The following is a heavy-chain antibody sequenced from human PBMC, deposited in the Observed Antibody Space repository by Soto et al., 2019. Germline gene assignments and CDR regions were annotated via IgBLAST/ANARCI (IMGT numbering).Heavy chain of an antibody. J-gene: IGHJ4*02. CDR3: ARHMVYSGVVDY. D-gene: IGHD1-26*01. CDR1: GGSISSSSYY. V-gene: IGHV4-39*01. Sequence: QLQLHESGPGLVKPSETLSLMCTVSGGSISSSSYYWGWIRQPPGKGLEWIGHIYYSGSTYYYPSIQREVVISVNTSKYQSSLKLRLVTAADPAVYYCARHMVYSGVVDYWGPGTRVTASS. CDR2: IYYSGST.